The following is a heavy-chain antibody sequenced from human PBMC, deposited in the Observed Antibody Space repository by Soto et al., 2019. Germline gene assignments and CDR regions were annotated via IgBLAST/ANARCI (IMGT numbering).Heavy chain of an antibody. CDR2: INWNSDTR. Sequence: EVQLVESGGGLVQPGKSLRLSCAASGFTFDDFAMHWVRQAPGKGLEWVSSINWNSDTRGYADSVKGRFTISRDNAKNSLYLQMSTLRAEDTALYYCAKDPTSWGAISFFGSCGQGTLVTVSS. CDR3: AKDPTSWGAISFFGS. V-gene: IGHV3-9*01. CDR1: GFTFDDFA. J-gene: IGHJ4*02. D-gene: IGHD3-10*01.